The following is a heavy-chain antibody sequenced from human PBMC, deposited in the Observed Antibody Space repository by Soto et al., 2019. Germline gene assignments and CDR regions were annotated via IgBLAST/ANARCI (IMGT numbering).Heavy chain of an antibody. Sequence: QVQLVESGGGVVQPGRSLRLSCAASGFSFSSYAMHWVRQAPGKGLEWVAVISYDGSNKYYADSVKGRFTISRDNSKNTLYLQMNSLRAEDTAVYYCARYYIESLGYCSGGSCYSPLDYWGQGTLVTVSS. CDR1: GFSFSSYA. CDR3: ARYYIESLGYCSGGSCYSPLDY. J-gene: IGHJ4*02. D-gene: IGHD2-15*01. CDR2: ISYDGSNK. V-gene: IGHV3-30-3*01.